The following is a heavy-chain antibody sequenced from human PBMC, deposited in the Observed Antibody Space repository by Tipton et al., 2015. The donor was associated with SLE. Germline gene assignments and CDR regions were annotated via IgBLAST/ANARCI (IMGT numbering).Heavy chain of an antibody. D-gene: IGHD3-10*01. Sequence: SLRLSCAASGFTFSSYGMSWVRQSPGKGLEWVSSISDSGVNIYYADSVKGRLTISRDNSKNTLYLQMNNLRVEDTAVYFCAKLSGSGSRFDYWGQGTLVTVSS. J-gene: IGHJ4*02. CDR2: ISDSGVNI. V-gene: IGHV3-23*01. CDR3: AKLSGSGSRFDY. CDR1: GFTFSSYG.